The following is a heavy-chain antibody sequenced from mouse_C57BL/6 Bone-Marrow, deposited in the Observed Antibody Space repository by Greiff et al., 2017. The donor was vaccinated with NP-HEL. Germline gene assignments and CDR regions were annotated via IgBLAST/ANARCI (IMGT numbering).Heavy chain of an antibody. CDR3: ARQTTVVALYAMDY. V-gene: IGHV5-6*01. J-gene: IGHJ4*01. CDR1: GFTFSSYG. CDR2: ISSGGSYT. D-gene: IGHD1-1*01. Sequence: EVKLVESGGDLVKPGGSLKLSCAASGFTFSSYGMSWVRQTPDKRLEWVATISSGGSYTYYPDSVKGRFTISRDNAKNTLYLQMSSLKSEDTAMYYCARQTTVVALYAMDYWGQGTSVTVSS.